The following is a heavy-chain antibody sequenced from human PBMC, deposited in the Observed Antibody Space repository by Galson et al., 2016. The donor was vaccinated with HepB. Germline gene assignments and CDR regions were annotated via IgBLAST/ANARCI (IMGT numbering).Heavy chain of an antibody. D-gene: IGHD6-19*01. CDR2: IDWDGDE. CDR1: GFSLSTTGVG. J-gene: IGHJ6*02. CDR3: ARSRAVAGTDSYYYVMDV. V-gene: IGHV2-70*01. Sequence: PALVKPTQTLTLTCSFSGFSLSTTGVGVGWIRQPPGKALEWLALIDWDGDEYYSTSLETRLTISKDTSNNQVVLTMTNMDPVATATYYCARSRAVAGTDSYYYVMDVWGQGTPVTVSS.